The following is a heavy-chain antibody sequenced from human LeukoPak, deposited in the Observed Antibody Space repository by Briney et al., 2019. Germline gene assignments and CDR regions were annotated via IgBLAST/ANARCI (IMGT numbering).Heavy chain of an antibody. D-gene: IGHD1-26*01. CDR2: IFYTGST. J-gene: IGHJ4*02. V-gene: IGHV4-59*01. CDR3: ASTPRGSYYYFDY. Sequence: SETLSLTCTVSGGSISSYYWSWIRQPPGKGLEYIGYIFYTGSTNYNPSLKSRVTISVDTSKNQFSLKLTPVTAADTAVYYCASTPRGSYYYFDYWGRGTLVTVSS. CDR1: GGSISSYY.